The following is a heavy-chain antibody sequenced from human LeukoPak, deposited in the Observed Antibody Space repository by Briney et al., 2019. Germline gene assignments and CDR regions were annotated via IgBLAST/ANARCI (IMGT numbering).Heavy chain of an antibody. CDR1: GFTFSSYE. D-gene: IGHD3-22*01. V-gene: IGHV3-48*03. J-gene: IGHJ3*02. Sequence: PGGSLRLSCAASGFTFSSYEMNWVRQAPGKGLEWVSYISSSGSTIYYADSVKGRFTISRDNAKNSLYLQMNSLRAEDTAVYYCAKDLPPYYYDSRTSDAFDIWGQGTMVTVSS. CDR3: AKDLPPYYYDSRTSDAFDI. CDR2: ISSSGSTI.